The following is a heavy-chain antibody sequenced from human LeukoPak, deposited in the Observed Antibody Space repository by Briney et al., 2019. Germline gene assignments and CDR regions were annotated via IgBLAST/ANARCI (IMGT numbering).Heavy chain of an antibody. CDR3: ARGRRRRHFDY. CDR2: INHSGST. V-gene: IGHV4-34*01. J-gene: IGHJ4*02. Sequence: SSETLSLTCAVYGGSFSGYYLSWIRQPPGKGLEWIGEINHSGSTNYNPSLKSRVTISVDTSKNQFSLKLSSVTAADTAVYYCARGRRRRHFDYWGQGTLVTVSS. D-gene: IGHD6-25*01. CDR1: GGSFSGYY.